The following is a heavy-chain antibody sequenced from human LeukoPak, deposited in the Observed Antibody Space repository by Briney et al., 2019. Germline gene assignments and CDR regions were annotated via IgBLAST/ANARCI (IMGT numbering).Heavy chain of an antibody. V-gene: IGHV4-61*01. CDR3: ARGGSGYDPFDY. D-gene: IGHD5-12*01. J-gene: IGHJ4*02. Sequence: SETLSLTCTVSGGSVSSGSYYWSWIRQPPGKGLEWIGYIYYSGSTNYSPSLKSRVTISVDTSKNQFSLKLSSVTAADTAVYYCARGGSGYDPFDYWGQGTLVTVSS. CDR2: IYYSGST. CDR1: GGSVSSGSYY.